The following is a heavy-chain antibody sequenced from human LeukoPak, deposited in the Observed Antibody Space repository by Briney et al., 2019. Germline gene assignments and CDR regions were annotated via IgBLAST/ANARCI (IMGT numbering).Heavy chain of an antibody. CDR3: ARSELLWFGGVNSGFDY. CDR2: VYYSGST. J-gene: IGHJ4*02. CDR1: GGSISSYY. V-gene: IGHV4-59*01. Sequence: SETLSLTCTVSGGSISSYYWSWIRQPPGKGLEWIGYVYYSGSTNYNPSLKSRVTISVDTSKNQFSLKLSSVTAVDTAVYYCARSELLWFGGVNSGFDYWGQGTLVTVSS. D-gene: IGHD3-10*01.